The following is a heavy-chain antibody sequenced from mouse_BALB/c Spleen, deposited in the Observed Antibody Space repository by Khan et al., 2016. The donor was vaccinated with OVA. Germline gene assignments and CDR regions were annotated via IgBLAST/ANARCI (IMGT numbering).Heavy chain of an antibody. CDR1: GYTFTDYS. J-gene: IGHJ3*01. Sequence: QIQLVQSGPELKKPGETVKISCKASGYTFTDYSMHWVKQAPGKGLKWMGWINTETGEPTYADDFKGRFAFTLETSASTAYLQINNLKNEDPATYVCASGDDPWFAYWGQGTLVTVSA. CDR2: INTETGEP. V-gene: IGHV9-2-1*01. CDR3: ASGDDPWFAY.